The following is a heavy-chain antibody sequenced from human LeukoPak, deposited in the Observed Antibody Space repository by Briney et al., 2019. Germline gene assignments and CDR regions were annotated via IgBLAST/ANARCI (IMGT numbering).Heavy chain of an antibody. Sequence: SETLSLTCTVSGGSISSGSYYWSWSRRPAGKGLEWIGRIYTSGSTNYNPSLKSRVTISVDTSKNQFSLKVSSVTVADTAVYYCVRDNINWYVDYWGQGTLVTVSS. CDR3: VRDNINWYVDY. J-gene: IGHJ4*02. V-gene: IGHV4-61*02. CDR1: GGSISSGSYY. CDR2: IYTSGST. D-gene: IGHD1-1*01.